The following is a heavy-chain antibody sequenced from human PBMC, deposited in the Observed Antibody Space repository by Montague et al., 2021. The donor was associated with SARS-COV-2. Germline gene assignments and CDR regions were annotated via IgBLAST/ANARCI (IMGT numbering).Heavy chain of an antibody. J-gene: IGHJ3*02. V-gene: IGHV4-59*08. CDR2: ISYSGST. CDR3: ARHGYYETYDAFDI. CDR1: GGSISSYY. Sequence: SETLSLTCTVSGGSISSYYWSWIRQPPGRGLLWIGYISYSGSTNYNPSLKSRVTISVDTSKNQFSLKLSSVTAADTAVYYCARHGYYETYDAFDIWGQGTMVTVSS. D-gene: IGHD3-22*01.